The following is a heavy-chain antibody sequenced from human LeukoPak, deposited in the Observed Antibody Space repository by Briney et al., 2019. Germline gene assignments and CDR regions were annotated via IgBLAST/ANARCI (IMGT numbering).Heavy chain of an antibody. CDR2: IYYSGST. D-gene: IGHD6-6*01. CDR3: ASGEYSSSSFDY. CDR1: CGSISRGGYY. Sequence: PAETLSLTCTVSCGSISRGGYYCSWIRQHPGKGLEWIGYIYYSGSTYYNPSLKSRVTISVDTSKNQFSLKLSSVTAADTAVYYCASGEYSSSSFDYWGQGTLVTVSS. J-gene: IGHJ4*02. V-gene: IGHV4-31*03.